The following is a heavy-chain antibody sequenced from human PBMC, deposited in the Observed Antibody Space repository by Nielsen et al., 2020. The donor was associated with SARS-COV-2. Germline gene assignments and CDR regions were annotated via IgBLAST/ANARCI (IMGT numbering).Heavy chain of an antibody. Sequence: ASVKVSCKVSGVSITQLTMHWVRQAPGEGLEWMGEFDPQDGETTLALKFQGRVTMTEDTATDTAYLDLSSLRSDDTAVYYCATDSPFGVVIYALTHWGQGTMVTVSS. J-gene: IGHJ4*02. CDR3: ATDSPFGVVIYALTH. CDR1: GVSITQLT. V-gene: IGHV1-24*01. CDR2: FDPQDGET. D-gene: IGHD3-3*01.